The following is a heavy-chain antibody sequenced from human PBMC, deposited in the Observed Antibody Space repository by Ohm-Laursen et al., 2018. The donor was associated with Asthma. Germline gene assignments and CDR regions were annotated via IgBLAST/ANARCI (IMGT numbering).Heavy chain of an antibody. CDR1: GFTFSSYA. V-gene: IGHV3-23*01. CDR2: ISGSGGST. J-gene: IGHJ1*01. Sequence: SLRLSCTASGFTFSSYAMSWVRQAPGKGLEWVSAISGSGGSTYYADSVKGRFTISRDNSKNTLYLQMNSLRAEDTAVYYCARDEIVGATTGYFQHWGQGTLVTISS. CDR3: ARDEIVGATTGYFQH. D-gene: IGHD1-26*01.